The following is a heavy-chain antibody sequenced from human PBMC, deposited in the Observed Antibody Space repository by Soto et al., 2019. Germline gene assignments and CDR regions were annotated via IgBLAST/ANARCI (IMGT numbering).Heavy chain of an antibody. Sequence: EVQLVESGGGLVKPGGSLRLSCAASGFTFSSYSMNWVRQAPGKGLEWVSSISSSSSYIYYADSVKGRFTISRDNAKNSLYLPMNSLRAEDTAVYYCARFRGGYYFAYWGQGTLVTVSS. CDR1: GFTFSSYS. CDR3: ARFRGGYYFAY. D-gene: IGHD2-15*01. CDR2: ISSSSSYI. J-gene: IGHJ4*02. V-gene: IGHV3-21*01.